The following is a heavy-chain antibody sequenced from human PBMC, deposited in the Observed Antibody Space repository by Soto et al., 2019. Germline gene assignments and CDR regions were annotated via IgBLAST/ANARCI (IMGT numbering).Heavy chain of an antibody. J-gene: IGHJ4*02. CDR3: AKDPRAMIVVVITFDY. CDR1: GFTFSSYA. V-gene: IGHV3-23*01. CDR2: ISGSGGST. D-gene: IGHD3-22*01. Sequence: PGGSLRLSCAASGFTFSSYAMSWVRQAPGKGLEWVSAISGSGGSTYYADSVKGRFTISRDNSKNTLYLQMNSLRAEDTAVYYCAKDPRAMIVVVITFDYWGQGTLVTVSS.